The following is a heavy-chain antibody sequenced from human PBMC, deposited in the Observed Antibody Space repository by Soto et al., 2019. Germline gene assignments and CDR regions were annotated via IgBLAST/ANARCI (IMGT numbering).Heavy chain of an antibody. Sequence: EVQLVESEGGLVQPGGSLKLACLASGFPLSDSAIHWVRKASGKGLEWVGRIRSKTNNYATTYGAPVRGRFTLSRDDSKNTAYLQMNNLESEDAAVYYCTRHAGGQVEHSFYYSFMDVWGKGTTVSVLS. CDR2: IRSKTNNYAT. V-gene: IGHV3-73*01. CDR1: GFPLSDSA. CDR3: TRHAGGQVEHSFYYSFMDV. D-gene: IGHD2-21*01. J-gene: IGHJ6*04.